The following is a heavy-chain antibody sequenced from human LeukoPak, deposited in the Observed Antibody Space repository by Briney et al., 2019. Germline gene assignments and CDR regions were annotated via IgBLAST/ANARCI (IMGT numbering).Heavy chain of an antibody. D-gene: IGHD6-13*01. J-gene: IGHJ4*02. CDR2: INHSGST. CDR1: CGSFSGYY. V-gene: IGHV4-34*01. Sequence: PSETLSLTCAVYCGSFSGYYWSWIRQPPGKGLEWIGEINHSGSTNYNPSLKSRVTISVDTSKNQFSLKLSSVTAADTAVYYCARGGGRRYSSSRYVVDYWGQGTLVTVSS. CDR3: ARGGGRRYSSSRYVVDY.